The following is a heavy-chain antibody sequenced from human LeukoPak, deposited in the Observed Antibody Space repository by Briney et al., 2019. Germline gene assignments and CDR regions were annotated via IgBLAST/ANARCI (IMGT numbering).Heavy chain of an antibody. CDR2: INTNTGNP. CDR3: ARDSAMVPDY. Sequence: MGWINTNTGNPTYAQGFTGRFVFSLDTSVSTAYLQISSLKAEETAVYYCARDSAMVPDYWGQGTLVTVSS. D-gene: IGHD3-10*01. V-gene: IGHV7-4-1*02. J-gene: IGHJ4*02.